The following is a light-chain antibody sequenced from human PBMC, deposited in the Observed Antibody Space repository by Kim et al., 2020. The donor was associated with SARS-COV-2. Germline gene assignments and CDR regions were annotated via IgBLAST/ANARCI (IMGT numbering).Light chain of an antibody. CDR1: QPVRTY. CDR3: HQYSNWPPWT. J-gene: IGKJ1*01. V-gene: IGKV3D-15*03. CDR2: DAS. Sequence: ETVMTQSPATLSVSPGERATLSCRASQPVRTYLAWYQQKPGQAPRLLIYDASIRATGVPDRFGGSGSGTEFTLTISNVQSEDFAVYYCHQYSNWPPWTFGQGTKVDIK.